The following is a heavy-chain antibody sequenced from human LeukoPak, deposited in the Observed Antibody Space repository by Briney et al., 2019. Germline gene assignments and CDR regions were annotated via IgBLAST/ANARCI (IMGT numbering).Heavy chain of an antibody. CDR1: GYTFSSYD. CDR3: TRGLPRDGLVVIAAANEY. CDR2: MNPKTGNT. J-gene: IGHJ4*02. Sequence: ASVKVSCKASGYTFSSYDINWVRQAAGQGLEWMGWMNPKTGNTGFSQKFQGRVTITRDTSISTAYMELSRLTSEDTGVYYCTRGLPRDGLVVIAAANEYWGQGSLVTVSA. D-gene: IGHD2-2*01. V-gene: IGHV1-8*03.